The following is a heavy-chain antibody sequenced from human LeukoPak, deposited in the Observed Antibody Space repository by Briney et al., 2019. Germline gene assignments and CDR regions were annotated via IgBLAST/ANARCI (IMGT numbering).Heavy chain of an antibody. V-gene: IGHV3-23*01. CDR1: GFTFSSYA. Sequence: GGSLRLSCAASGFTFSSYAMSWVRQAPGKGLEWVSAISGSGGSTYYADSVKGRFTISRDNSKNTLYLQMNSLRAEDTAVYYCAKGVGWELLGYYYYMDVWGKGTTVTVSS. CDR3: AKGVGWELLGYYYYMDV. D-gene: IGHD1-26*01. J-gene: IGHJ6*03. CDR2: ISGSGGST.